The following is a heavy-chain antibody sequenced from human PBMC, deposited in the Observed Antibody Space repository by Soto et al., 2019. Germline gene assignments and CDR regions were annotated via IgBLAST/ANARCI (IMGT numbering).Heavy chain of an antibody. J-gene: IGHJ4*02. V-gene: IGHV4-59*01. CDR2: IYYSGST. CDR1: GDSISSYF. D-gene: IGHD4-17*01. CDR3: ARTHGDYTAFDY. Sequence: SETLSLTCSVSGDSISSYFKNWIRQAPGKGLEWIGCIYYSGSTNYNPSLKSRVTISVDTSKNQFSLKLSSVTAEVTAVYYCARTHGDYTAFDYWGQGTLVTVSS.